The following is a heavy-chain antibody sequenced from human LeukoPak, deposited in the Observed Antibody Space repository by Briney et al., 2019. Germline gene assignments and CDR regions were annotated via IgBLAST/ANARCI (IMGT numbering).Heavy chain of an antibody. CDR2: INTDGGIT. Sequence: GGSLSLSCAASGFTFRSYWMHWVRQAPGKGPVWVSRINTDGGITNYADSVEGRFTISRDNAKNTLYLQMNSLRAEDTAVYYCARGGVGATNDYWGQGTLVTVSS. J-gene: IGHJ4*02. CDR1: GFTFRSYW. V-gene: IGHV3-74*01. D-gene: IGHD1-26*01. CDR3: ARGGVGATNDY.